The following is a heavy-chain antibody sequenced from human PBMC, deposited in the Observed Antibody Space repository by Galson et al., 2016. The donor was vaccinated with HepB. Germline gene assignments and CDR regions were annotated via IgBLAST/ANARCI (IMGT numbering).Heavy chain of an antibody. Sequence: ETLSLTCSVFGGSVSSDYWTWIRQPPGKGLEWIGYIYYSGSTNYNPSLKSRVTMSVDTSKKQFSLRLTSVTAADTAVDYFARAQPEGYSSGYGMDVWGQGXTVTVSS. V-gene: IGHV4-59*02. CDR2: IYYSGST. CDR3: ARAQPEGYSSGYGMDV. J-gene: IGHJ6*02. CDR1: GGSVSSDY. D-gene: IGHD5-18*01.